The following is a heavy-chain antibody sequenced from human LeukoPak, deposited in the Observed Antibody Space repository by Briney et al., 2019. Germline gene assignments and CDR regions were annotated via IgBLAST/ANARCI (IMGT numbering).Heavy chain of an antibody. CDR2: ISGSGGST. CDR1: GFTFSSYA. J-gene: IGHJ3*02. Sequence: GGSLRLSCAASGFTFSSYAMSWVRQAPGKGLEWVSAISGSGGSTYYADSVKGRFTISRDNSKNTLHLQMNSLRAEDTAVYYCAKDAKPYYYDSSGYYYAGAFDIWGRGTMVTVSS. D-gene: IGHD3-22*01. V-gene: IGHV3-23*01. CDR3: AKDAKPYYYDSSGYYYAGAFDI.